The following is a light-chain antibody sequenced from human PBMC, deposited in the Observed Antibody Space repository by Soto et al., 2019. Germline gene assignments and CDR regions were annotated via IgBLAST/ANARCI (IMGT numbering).Light chain of an antibody. Sequence: QSVLTQPASVSGSPGQAITVSCSGTSSDIGAHNFVSWYQQHPGKAPKLIIYEVINRPSGVSDRFSGSKSGNTASLTISGLQSDEEAAYYCNSYKTSNTLVFGSGTKVTV. CDR2: EVI. V-gene: IGLV2-14*03. J-gene: IGLJ1*01. CDR3: NSYKTSNTLV. CDR1: SSDIGAHNF.